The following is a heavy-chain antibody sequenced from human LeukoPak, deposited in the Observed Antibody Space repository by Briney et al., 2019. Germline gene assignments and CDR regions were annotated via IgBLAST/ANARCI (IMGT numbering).Heavy chain of an antibody. CDR1: GFTFSSYG. D-gene: IGHD3-3*01. J-gene: IGHJ4*02. V-gene: IGHV3-30*02. CDR2: IRYDGSNK. Sequence: VQPWGALRPSFAASGFTFSSYGMHRGPQAPGKGLEWVAFIRYDGSNKYYADSVKGRFTISRDNSKNTLYLQMNSLRAEDTAVYYCAKTMSFDYWGQGTLVTVSS. CDR3: AKTMSFDY.